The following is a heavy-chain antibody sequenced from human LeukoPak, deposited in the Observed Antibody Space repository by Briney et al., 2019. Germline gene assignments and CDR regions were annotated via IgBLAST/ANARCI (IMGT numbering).Heavy chain of an antibody. CDR3: ARVYCSSTSCLFGY. Sequence: PSETLSLTCTVSGGSISSGDYYWSWIRQPPGKGLEWIGYIYYSGSTYYSPSLKSRVTISVDTSKNQFSLKLSSVTAADTAVYYCARVYCSSTSCLFGYWGQGTLVTVSS. CDR1: GGSISSGDYY. J-gene: IGHJ4*02. D-gene: IGHD2-2*01. CDR2: IYYSGST. V-gene: IGHV4-30-4*01.